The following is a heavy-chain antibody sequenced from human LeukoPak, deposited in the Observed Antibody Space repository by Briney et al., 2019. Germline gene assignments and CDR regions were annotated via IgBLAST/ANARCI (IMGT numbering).Heavy chain of an antibody. J-gene: IGHJ4*02. CDR2: KYARGSS. Sequence: SETLSLTCTVSGGSISNYYWSWIRQPAGKGLEWIGRKYARGSSNYNPPVQSRVTMSVDTSKNQFSLKLSSVTAADTAVYYCARAGSGSYEWFDYWGQGTLVTVSS. D-gene: IGHD1-26*01. CDR1: GGSISNYY. V-gene: IGHV4-4*07. CDR3: ARAGSGSYEWFDY.